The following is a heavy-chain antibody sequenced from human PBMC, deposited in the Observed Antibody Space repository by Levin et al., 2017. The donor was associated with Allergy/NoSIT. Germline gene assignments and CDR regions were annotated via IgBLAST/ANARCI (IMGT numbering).Heavy chain of an antibody. J-gene: IGHJ6*03. CDR2: ISVDGNT. Sequence: QSGGSLRLSCAASGFTFRSYALTWVRQTPGKGLEWVSTISVDGNTYYADSVRGRFTISRDNSKNTLYLQMNSLRAEDTAVYSCANYFVATSRYMDVWGKGTTVTVSS. CDR1: GFTFRSYA. CDR3: ANYFVATSRYMDV. D-gene: IGHD3-10*01. V-gene: IGHV3-23*01.